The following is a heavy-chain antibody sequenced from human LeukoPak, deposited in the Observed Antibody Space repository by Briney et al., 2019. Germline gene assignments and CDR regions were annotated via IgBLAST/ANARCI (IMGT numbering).Heavy chain of an antibody. V-gene: IGHV1-8*01. CDR1: GYTFTSYD. Sequence: ASVKVSCKASGYTFTSYDINWVRQATGQGLEWMGWMNPNSGNTGYAQKFQGRVTMTRNASISTAYMELSSLRSEDTAVYYCASGGNNWNDVDYWGQGTLVTVSS. J-gene: IGHJ4*02. CDR3: ASGGNNWNDVDY. D-gene: IGHD1-20*01. CDR2: MNPNSGNT.